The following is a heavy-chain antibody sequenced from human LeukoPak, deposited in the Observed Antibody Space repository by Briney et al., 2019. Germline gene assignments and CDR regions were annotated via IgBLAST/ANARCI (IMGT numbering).Heavy chain of an antibody. V-gene: IGHV3-66*01. D-gene: IGHD3-22*01. CDR3: ADLHDSSGYHTRGY. J-gene: IGHJ4*02. Sequence: GSLRLSCAGSGFTFSYHYMDLVRQAPGKGLEWVSVMYRGGGTYYADSVRGRFTVSRDNSKNTMYLQMNSLRAEDTAVYYCADLHDSSGYHTRGYWGQGTLVTVSS. CDR1: GFTFSYHY. CDR2: MYRGGGT.